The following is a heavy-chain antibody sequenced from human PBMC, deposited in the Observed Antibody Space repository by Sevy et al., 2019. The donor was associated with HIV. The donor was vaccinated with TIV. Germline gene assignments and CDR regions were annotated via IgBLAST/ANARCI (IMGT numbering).Heavy chain of an antibody. CDR3: VKRYCSTITCYDDDFWNPYYFYGLDV. V-gene: IGHV3-23*01. CDR1: GFIFSNYP. D-gene: IGHD2-2*01. CDR2: ISAGGTTT. J-gene: IGHJ6*02. Sequence: GGSLRLSCAASGFIFSNYPMSWVRHSPGKGLEWVSDISAGGTTTYYADSVEGRFTISRDNSKNTVSLQMNSLGAEDTAIYYCVKRYCSTITCYDDDFWNPYYFYGLDVWGQGISVTVSS.